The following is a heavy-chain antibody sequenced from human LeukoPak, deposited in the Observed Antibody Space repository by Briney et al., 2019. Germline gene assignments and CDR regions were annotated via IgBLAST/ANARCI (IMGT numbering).Heavy chain of an antibody. CDR1: GFTFSSHA. D-gene: IGHD6-6*01. V-gene: IGHV3-21*01. CDR2: ISSSSSYI. J-gene: IGHJ4*02. CDR3: ARIGYSSSSFDY. Sequence: PGGSLRLSCAASGFTFSSHAMNWVRQAPGKGLEWVSTISSSSSYIYYADSVKGRFTISRDNAKNSVYLQMNTLSAEDTAVYYCARIGYSSSSFDYWGQGTLVTVSS.